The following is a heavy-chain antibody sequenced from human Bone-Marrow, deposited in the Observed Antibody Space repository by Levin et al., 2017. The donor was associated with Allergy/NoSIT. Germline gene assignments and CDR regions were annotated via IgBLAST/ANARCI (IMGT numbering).Heavy chain of an antibody. D-gene: IGHD5-12*01. V-gene: IGHV2-5*02. CDR1: GFSLSTSGVG. J-gene: IGHJ4*02. CDR2: IYWDDDK. Sequence: SGPTLVKPTQTLTLTCTFSGFSLSTSGVGVGWIRQPPGKALEWLALIYWDDDKRYSPSLKSRLTITKDTSKNQVVLTMTNMDPVDTATYYCAHLGYSGYDRVYYFDYWGQGTLVTVSS. CDR3: AHLGYSGYDRVYYFDY.